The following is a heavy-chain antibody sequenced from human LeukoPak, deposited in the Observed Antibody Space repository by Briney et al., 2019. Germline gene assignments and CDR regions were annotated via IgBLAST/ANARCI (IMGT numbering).Heavy chain of an antibody. CDR3: ARAYGSGIFQH. D-gene: IGHD3-10*01. CDR2: IVPILGIA. Sequence: ASVTVSCKASGGTFSIYTISWVGQAPGQGGEGMGRIVPILGIANYAQKFQGRVTITADQSTSTAHMELSSLRSEDTAVYYCARAYGSGIFQHWGQGTLVTVSS. V-gene: IGHV1-69*10. CDR1: GGTFSIYT. J-gene: IGHJ1*01.